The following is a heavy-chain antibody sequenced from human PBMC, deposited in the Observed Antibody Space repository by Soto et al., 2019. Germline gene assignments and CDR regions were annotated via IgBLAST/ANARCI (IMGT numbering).Heavy chain of an antibody. D-gene: IGHD3-10*01. CDR1: GFTFSNHG. Sequence: QVQLVESGGKVVQPGRSLTLSCAASGFTFSNHGMHWVRQAPGKGLEWVAVISFDGSNKFYADSVRGRFTISRDNSKNTLFLQMNSLRADDTAVYYCANESPKGGSYSDYWGQGSLVTVSS. CDR3: ANESPKGGSYSDY. CDR2: ISFDGSNK. J-gene: IGHJ4*02. V-gene: IGHV3-30*18.